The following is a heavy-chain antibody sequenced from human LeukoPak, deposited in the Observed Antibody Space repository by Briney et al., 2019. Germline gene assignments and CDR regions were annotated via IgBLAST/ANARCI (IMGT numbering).Heavy chain of an antibody. CDR2: IYTSGST. CDR3: ARERYSSRRDYYYYYMDV. V-gene: IGHV4-61*02. D-gene: IGHD6-13*01. J-gene: IGHJ6*03. Sequence: KPSETLSLTCTVSGGSISSGSYYWSWIRQPAGKGLEWIGRIYTSGSTNYNPSLKSRVTISIDTSKNQFSLKLSSVTAADTAVYYCARERYSSRRDYYYYYMDVWGKGTTVTVSS. CDR1: GGSISSGSYY.